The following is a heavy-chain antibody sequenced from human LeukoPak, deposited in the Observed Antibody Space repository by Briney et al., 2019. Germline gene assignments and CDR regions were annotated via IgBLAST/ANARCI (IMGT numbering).Heavy chain of an antibody. V-gene: IGHV3-30*04. J-gene: IGHJ6*02. CDR2: ISYDGSNK. CDR1: GFTFSSYA. CDR3: ARGRSNYYGMDV. Sequence: GGSLRLSCAASGFTFSSYAVHWVRQAPGKGLEWVAVISYDGSNKYYADSVKGRFTISRDNSKNTLYLQMNSLRAEDTAVYYCARGRSNYYGMDVWGQGTTVTVSS. D-gene: IGHD1-26*01.